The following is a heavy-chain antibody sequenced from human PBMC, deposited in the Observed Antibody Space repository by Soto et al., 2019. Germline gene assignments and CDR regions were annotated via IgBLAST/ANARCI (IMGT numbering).Heavy chain of an antibody. V-gene: IGHV4-39*01. CDR3: ARGVDFWSGYTVY. J-gene: IGHJ4*02. Sequence: SETLSLTCSVSGGSISSRTYYWGWIRQPPGKGLEWIGSIAYSGTTHYNLSLKGRFTISRDNSKNTLYLQMNSLRAEDTAVYYCARGVDFWSGYTVYWGQGTLVTVSS. CDR2: IAYSGTT. CDR1: GGSISSRTYY. D-gene: IGHD3-3*01.